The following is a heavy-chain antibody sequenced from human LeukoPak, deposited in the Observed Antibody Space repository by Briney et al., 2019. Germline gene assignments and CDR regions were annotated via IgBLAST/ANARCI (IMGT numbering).Heavy chain of an antibody. V-gene: IGHV3-11*03. J-gene: IGHJ4*02. D-gene: IGHD6-19*01. CDR3: TRITVVAGNTYLADY. CDR2: ISGSSSYT. Sequence: GGSLRLSCAASGFTFSDYYMSWIRQVPGKGLEWVSYISGSSSYTNYADSVKGRFTISRDNANNSLYLQMNSLRAEDMAVYYCTRITVVAGNTYLADYWGQGTLVTVSS. CDR1: GFTFSDYY.